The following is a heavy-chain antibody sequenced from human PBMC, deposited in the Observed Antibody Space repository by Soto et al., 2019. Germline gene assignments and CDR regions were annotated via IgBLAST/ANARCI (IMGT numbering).Heavy chain of an antibody. CDR2: IYYSGST. J-gene: IGHJ4*02. CDR3: ARLPGYSSGVFDY. Sequence: SETLSLTCPIFGASISNYYWSWIRQPPGKGLEWIGYIYYSGSTNYNPSLKSRVTISVDTSKKQFSLKLSSVTAADTAVYYCARLPGYSSGVFDYWGQGSLVTVSS. CDR1: GASISNYY. D-gene: IGHD6-19*01. V-gene: IGHV4-59*08.